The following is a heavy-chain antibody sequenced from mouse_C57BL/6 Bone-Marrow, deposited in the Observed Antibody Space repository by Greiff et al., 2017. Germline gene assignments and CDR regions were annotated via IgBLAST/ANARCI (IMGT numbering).Heavy chain of an antibody. J-gene: IGHJ4*01. CDR3: ARHDPLSAVVAPDAMDY. CDR2: IWSDGST. Sequence: VKLVESGPGLVAPSQSLSITCTVSGFSLTSYGVHWVRQPPGKGLEWLVVIWSDGSTTYNSALKSRLSISKDNANSQVFLKMNSLQTDDTAMYYCARHDPLSAVVAPDAMDYWGQGTAVTVSS. V-gene: IGHV2-6-1*01. D-gene: IGHD1-1*01. CDR1: GFSLTSYG.